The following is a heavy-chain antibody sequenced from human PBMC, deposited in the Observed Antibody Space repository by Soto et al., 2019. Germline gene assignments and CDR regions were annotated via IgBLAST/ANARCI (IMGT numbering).Heavy chain of an antibody. Sequence: QVQLVESGGGVVQPGRSLRLSCAASGFTFSSYAMHWVRQAPGKGLEWVAVISYDGSNKYYADSVKGRFTISRDNSKNTLYLQMNSLRAEDTAVYYCAKDGGALSIAAAPPLDYWGQGTLVTVSS. CDR3: AKDGGALSIAAAPPLDY. V-gene: IGHV3-30-3*01. D-gene: IGHD6-13*01. CDR2: ISYDGSNK. J-gene: IGHJ4*02. CDR1: GFTFSSYA.